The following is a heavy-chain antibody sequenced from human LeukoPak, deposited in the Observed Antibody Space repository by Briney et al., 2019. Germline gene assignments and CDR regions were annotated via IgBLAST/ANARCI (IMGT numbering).Heavy chain of an antibody. J-gene: IGHJ3*02. CDR3: ARDLLPEGYARLARQNDAFDI. CDR2: IYTSGST. Sequence: SETLSLTCTVSGGSISSYYWSWIRQPAGKGLEWIGRIYTSGSTNYNPSLKSRVTMSVDTSKNQFSLKLSSVTAADTAVYYCARDLLPEGYARLARQNDAFDIWGQGTMVTVSS. V-gene: IGHV4-4*07. D-gene: IGHD2-15*01. CDR1: GGSISSYY.